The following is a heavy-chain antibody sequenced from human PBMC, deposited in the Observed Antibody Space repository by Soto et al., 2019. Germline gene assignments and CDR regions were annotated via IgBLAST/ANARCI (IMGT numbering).Heavy chain of an antibody. J-gene: IGHJ6*02. D-gene: IGHD3-3*01. Sequence: LRLSCAASGFTFSSYSMNLFRQAPGKGLEWVSYISSSSSTIYYADSVKGRFTISRDNAKNSLYLQMNSLRDEDTAVYYCARELRFLEWLLTDYGMDVWGQGTTVTVSS. CDR1: GFTFSSYS. CDR2: ISSSSSTI. V-gene: IGHV3-48*02. CDR3: ARELRFLEWLLTDYGMDV.